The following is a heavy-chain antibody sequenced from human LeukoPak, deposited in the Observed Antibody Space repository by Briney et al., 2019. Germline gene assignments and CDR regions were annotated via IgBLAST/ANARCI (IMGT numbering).Heavy chain of an antibody. Sequence: PGGSLRLSCAASGFTFSSYSMNWVRQAPGKGLEWVSYISSSSITIYYADSVKGRFTISRDNAKNSLYLQMNSLRAEDTAVYYCATGYSSGWYWGQGTLVTVSS. CDR2: ISSSSITI. J-gene: IGHJ4*02. D-gene: IGHD6-19*01. CDR3: ATGYSSGWY. CDR1: GFTFSSYS. V-gene: IGHV3-48*04.